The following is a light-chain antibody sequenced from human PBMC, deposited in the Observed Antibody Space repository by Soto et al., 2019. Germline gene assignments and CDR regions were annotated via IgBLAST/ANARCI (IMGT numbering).Light chain of an antibody. Sequence: DIQMTQSPSTLSASVGDRVTITCRASQSISSWLAWYQQKPGKAPKLLIYKASSLETGVPSRFSGSGSGTEFTLTISSLQPDDFATYYCQQYSSPRYTFGQGNKVEIK. CDR3: QQYSSPRYT. V-gene: IGKV1-5*03. J-gene: IGKJ2*01. CDR1: QSISSW. CDR2: KAS.